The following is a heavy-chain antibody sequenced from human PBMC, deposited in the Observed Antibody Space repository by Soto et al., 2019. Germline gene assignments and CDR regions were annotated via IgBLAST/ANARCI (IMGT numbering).Heavy chain of an antibody. V-gene: IGHV3-21*06. CDR1: GFIFVTYT. D-gene: IGHD6-19*01. Sequence: PGGSLRLSCAASGFIFVTYTMNWVRQAPGKGLEWVSSISNSGTYVTYADTVKGRFTISRGNDKNSLFLQMNSLRADDTAVYYCATARAQWLEGSRADYWGQGTLVTVSS. CDR2: ISNSGTYV. J-gene: IGHJ4*02. CDR3: ATARAQWLEGSRADY.